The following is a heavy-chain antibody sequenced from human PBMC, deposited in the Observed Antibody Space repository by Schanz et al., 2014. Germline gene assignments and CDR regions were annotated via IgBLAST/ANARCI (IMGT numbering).Heavy chain of an antibody. J-gene: IGHJ4*02. Sequence: QVQLVESGGGLVKPGGSLRLSCAASGFTFSDYYMSWIRQAPGKGLEWVSYISNSGTTIYYADSVKGRFTISRDNAKNSLYLQMNSLRVEDTAVYYCAKQHGVIQQVSDYWGQGTLVTVSS. D-gene: IGHD3-22*01. V-gene: IGHV3-11*01. CDR1: GFTFSDYY. CDR3: AKQHGVIQQVSDY. CDR2: ISNSGTTI.